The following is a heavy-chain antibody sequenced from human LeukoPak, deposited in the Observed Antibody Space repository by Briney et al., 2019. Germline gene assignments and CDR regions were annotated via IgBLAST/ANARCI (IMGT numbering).Heavy chain of an antibody. D-gene: IGHD6-13*01. CDR3: ARWGFSSSWYYFDY. J-gene: IGHJ4*02. CDR1: GGSISSSSYY. Sequence: TSETLSLTCTVSGGSISSSSYYWGWIRQPLGKGLEWIGNIYYSGSTYYNPSLKSRVTISVDTSKNQFSLKLTSVTAADTAVFYCARWGFSSSWYYFDYWGQGTLVTVSS. CDR2: IYYSGST. V-gene: IGHV4-39*01.